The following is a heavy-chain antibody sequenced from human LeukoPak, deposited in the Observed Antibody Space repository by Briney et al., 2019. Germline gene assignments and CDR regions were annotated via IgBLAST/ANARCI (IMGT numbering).Heavy chain of an antibody. J-gene: IGHJ4*02. V-gene: IGHV3-23*01. CDR2: LSGSGLSK. CDR1: GFTFSSYD. CDR3: AREIAAAGQVGY. Sequence: GGSLRLSCAASGFTFSSYDMNWVRQAPGKGLQWVSALSGSGLSKYYADSVKGRFTISRDNSKSTLYLQMNSLRAEDTAVYYCAREIAAAGQVGYWGQGTLVTVSS. D-gene: IGHD6-13*01.